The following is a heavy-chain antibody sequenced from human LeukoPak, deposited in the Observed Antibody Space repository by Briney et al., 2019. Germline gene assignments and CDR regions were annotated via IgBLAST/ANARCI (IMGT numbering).Heavy chain of an antibody. Sequence: SETLSLTCTVSGGSISSYYSGWIRQPPGKGLEWIGSIYHSGSTYYNPSLKSRVTISVDTSKNQFSLKLSSVTAADTAVYYCARDLTYYYDSSGLSAFDIWGQGTMVTVSS. CDR3: ARDLTYYYDSSGLSAFDI. CDR2: IYHSGST. CDR1: GGSISSYY. J-gene: IGHJ3*02. D-gene: IGHD3-22*01. V-gene: IGHV4-38-2*02.